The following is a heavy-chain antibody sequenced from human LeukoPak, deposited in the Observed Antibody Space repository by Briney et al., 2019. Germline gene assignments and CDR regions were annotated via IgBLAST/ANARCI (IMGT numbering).Heavy chain of an antibody. CDR3: AKDLTTVTTQGDY. J-gene: IGHJ4*02. D-gene: IGHD4-17*01. V-gene: IGHV3-30*02. CDR1: GFTFSSYG. Sequence: GGSLRLSCAAAGFTFSSYGMHWVRQAPGKGLEWVAFIRYDGSNKYYADSVKGRFTISRDNSKNTLYLQMNSLKTEDTAVYYCAKDLTTVTTQGDYWGQGTLVTVSS. CDR2: IRYDGSNK.